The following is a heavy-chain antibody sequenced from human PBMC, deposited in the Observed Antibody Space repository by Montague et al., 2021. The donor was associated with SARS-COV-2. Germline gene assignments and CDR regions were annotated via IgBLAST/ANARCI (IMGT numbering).Heavy chain of an antibody. D-gene: IGHD3-9*01. Sequence: SETLSLTCAVYGGSFSAYCWSWIRQAPGKGLEWIGQINHSGGTNYSPSLKGRVTISVDRSNNQVSLKLSSVTAADTAVYYCARHDRDYDILTGLSREVFDIWGQGTVVTVSS. V-gene: IGHV4-34*01. CDR3: ARHDRDYDILTGLSREVFDI. J-gene: IGHJ3*02. CDR1: GGSFSAYC. CDR2: INHSGGT.